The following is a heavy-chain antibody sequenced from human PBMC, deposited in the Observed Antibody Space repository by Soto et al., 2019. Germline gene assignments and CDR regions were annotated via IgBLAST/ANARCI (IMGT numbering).Heavy chain of an antibody. CDR1: GFTFGDYA. Sequence: HPGVSLRLSCTASGFTFGDYAMSWFRQAPGKGLEWVGFIRSKAYGGTTEYAASVKGRFTISRDDSKSIAYLQMNSLKTEDTAVYYCTRDSRLGTSSGWLDGYYYYGMDVWGQGTTVTVSS. J-gene: IGHJ6*02. D-gene: IGHD6-19*01. CDR3: TRDSRLGTSSGWLDGYYYYGMDV. V-gene: IGHV3-49*03. CDR2: IRSKAYGGTT.